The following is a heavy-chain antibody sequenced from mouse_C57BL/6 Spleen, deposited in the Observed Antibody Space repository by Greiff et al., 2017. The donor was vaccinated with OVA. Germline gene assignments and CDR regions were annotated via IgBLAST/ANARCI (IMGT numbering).Heavy chain of an antibody. Sequence: QVQLQQSGPELVKPGASVKISCKASGYAFSSSWMNWVKQRPGKGLEWIGRIYPGDGDTNYNGKFKGKATLTADKSSRTDYMQLSSLTSEDSAVYFCARSRRDYDGYYFDYWGQGTTLTVSS. D-gene: IGHD2-4*01. CDR3: ARSRRDYDGYYFDY. J-gene: IGHJ2*01. V-gene: IGHV1-82*01. CDR2: IYPGDGDT. CDR1: GYAFSSSW.